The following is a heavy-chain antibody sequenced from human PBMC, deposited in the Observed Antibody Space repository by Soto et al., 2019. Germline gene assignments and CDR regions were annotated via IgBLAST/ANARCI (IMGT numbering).Heavy chain of an antibody. CDR3: ARRRNLGPPYYGMDV. Sequence: ASVKVSCKASGYTFTSYYMHWVRQAPGQGLEWMGIINPSGGSTSYAQKFQGRVTMTRDTSTSTVYMELSSLRSEDTAVYYCARRRNLGPPYYGMDVWGQGTTVTVSS. D-gene: IGHD1-1*01. CDR1: GYTFTSYY. CDR2: INPSGGST. V-gene: IGHV1-46*01. J-gene: IGHJ6*02.